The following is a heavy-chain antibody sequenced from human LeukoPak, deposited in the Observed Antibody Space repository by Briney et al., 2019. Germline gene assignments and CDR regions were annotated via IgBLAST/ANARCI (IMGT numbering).Heavy chain of an antibody. V-gene: IGHV3-30*03. CDR1: GFSFSSYG. J-gene: IGHJ2*01. D-gene: IGHD4-23*01. CDR2: ISYDGSNK. CDR3: ARATPTQSKVFDL. Sequence: GGSLRLSCAASGFSFSSYGMHWVRQAPGKGLEWVAVISYDGSNKYYADPVKGRFTISRDNAKNSLYLQMNSLRDEDTAVYYCARATPTQSKVFDLWGRGTLVTVSS.